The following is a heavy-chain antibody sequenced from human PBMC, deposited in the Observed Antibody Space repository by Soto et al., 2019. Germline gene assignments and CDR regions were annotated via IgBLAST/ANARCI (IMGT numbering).Heavy chain of an antibody. CDR1: GVTFSSYW. J-gene: IGHJ6*03. Sequence: PGGSLRLSCAASGVTFSSYWMHWVRQAPGKGLVWVSRINSDGSSTSYADSVKGRFTISRDNAKNTLYLQMNSLRAEDTAVYYCARDRYCSGGSCFYMDVWGKGTTVTVSS. V-gene: IGHV3-74*01. D-gene: IGHD2-15*01. CDR2: INSDGSST. CDR3: ARDRYCSGGSCFYMDV.